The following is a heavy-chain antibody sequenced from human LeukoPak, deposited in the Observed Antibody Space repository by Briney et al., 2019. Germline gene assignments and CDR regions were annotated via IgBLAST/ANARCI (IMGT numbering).Heavy chain of an antibody. CDR2: ISVSGNT. J-gene: IGHJ4*02. V-gene: IGHV3-23*01. CDR1: GFSLSSYA. CDR3: XXXXXXXCSGAYCYPFDY. D-gene: IGHD2-21*01. Sequence: PGGSLRLSCAASGFSLSSYAMSWVRQAPGKGLEWVSAISVSGNTYHADSVKGRFTISGDSSKNTLYLQMNRLRAEDAAVYYCXXXXXXXCSGAYCYPFDYWGQGTLVAVSS.